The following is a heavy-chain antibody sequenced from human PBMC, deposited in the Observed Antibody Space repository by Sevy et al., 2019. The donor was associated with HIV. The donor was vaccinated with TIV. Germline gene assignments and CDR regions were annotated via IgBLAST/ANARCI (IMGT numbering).Heavy chain of an antibody. Sequence: GGSLRLSCAASGFPFSNYAMSWVRQAPGKGLEWVSTLIGGGSRTYYADSVTGRFIISRCNSRNTLYLQMNSLRAEDTSMYYGAKRRVQSGLSGGGANFGMDVCGRGTTVTVSS. V-gene: IGHV3-23*01. D-gene: IGHD2-8*02. CDR2: LIGGGSRT. J-gene: IGHJ6*02. CDR3: AKRRVQSGLSGGGANFGMDV. CDR1: GFPFSNYA.